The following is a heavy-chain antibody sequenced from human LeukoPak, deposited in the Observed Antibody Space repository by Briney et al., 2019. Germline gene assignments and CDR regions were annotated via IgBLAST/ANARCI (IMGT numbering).Heavy chain of an antibody. CDR3: ARGHRDYDFLTGYYYNY. D-gene: IGHD3-9*01. CDR1: GGSISSGDYY. V-gene: IGHV4-39*07. CDR2: INHSGST. Sequence: PSETLSLTCTVSGGSISSGDYYWSWIRQPPGKGLEWIGEINHSGSTNYNPSLKSRVTISVDTSKNQFSLKLSSVTAADTAVYYCARGHRDYDFLTGYYYNYWGQGTLVTVSS. J-gene: IGHJ4*02.